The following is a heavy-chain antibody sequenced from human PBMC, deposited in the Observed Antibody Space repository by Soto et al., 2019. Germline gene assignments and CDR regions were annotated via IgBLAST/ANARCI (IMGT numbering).Heavy chain of an antibody. D-gene: IGHD2-21*02. CDR1: GFSLSNARIG. Sequence: QVTLKESGPVLVKPTETLTLTCTVSGFSLSNARIGVSWIRQPPGKALEWLAHIFSNDEKSYSTSMKSRITTCKDTSKSQVVITMNHMDPGDTDTYYCVRILAQYCGGDCYSGWFYPLGQGTLVTVSS. CDR2: IFSNDEK. V-gene: IGHV2-26*01. J-gene: IGHJ5*02. CDR3: VRILAQYCGGDCYSGWFYP.